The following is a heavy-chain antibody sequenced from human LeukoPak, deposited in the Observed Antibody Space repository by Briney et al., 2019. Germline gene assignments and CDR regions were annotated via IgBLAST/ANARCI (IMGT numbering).Heavy chain of an antibody. CDR1: GYTFTSYY. D-gene: IGHD3-3*01. J-gene: IGHJ6*03. V-gene: IGHV1-46*01. CDR3: ARVSYDFWSGCYYYYMDV. Sequence: ASVKVSCKASGYTFTSYYMHWVRQAPGQGLEWMGIINPSGGSTSYAQKFQGRVTMTRDTSTSTVYMELSSLRSEDTAVYYCARVSYDFWSGCYYYYMDVWGKGTTVTVSS. CDR2: INPSGGST.